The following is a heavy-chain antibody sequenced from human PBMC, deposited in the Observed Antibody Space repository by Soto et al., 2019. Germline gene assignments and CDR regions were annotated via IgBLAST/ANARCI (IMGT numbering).Heavy chain of an antibody. CDR2: LYDVDGS. D-gene: IGHD1-1*01. CDR3: ATWHEREHAYDV. J-gene: IGHJ3*01. Sequence: DVQLVESGGGLMQPGESLRLSCAASGLTVSGKKYVSWVRQAPGKGLEWVSALYDVDGSFYADSVKGRITTSSDSSKTTVYLQMNGLRPDDTAVYYFATWHEREHAYDVWGQGTTVTVSS. CDR1: GLTVSGKKY. V-gene: IGHV3-53*01.